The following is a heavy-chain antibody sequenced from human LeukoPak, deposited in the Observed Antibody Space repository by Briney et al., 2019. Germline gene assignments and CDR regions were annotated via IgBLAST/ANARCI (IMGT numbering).Heavy chain of an antibody. CDR3: VRDGGGSHYLSFDF. D-gene: IGHD1-26*01. CDR2: INPNSGAT. CDR1: GYTFVDFY. Sequence: ASVKVSCKASGYTFVDFYMHWVRQAPGQGLEWMVWINPNSGATNYVQKFRGRLTMTRDTSINTAYLEMSSLRSDDTAVYYCVRDGGGSHYLSFDFWGQGSLITVSS. V-gene: IGHV1-2*02. J-gene: IGHJ4*02.